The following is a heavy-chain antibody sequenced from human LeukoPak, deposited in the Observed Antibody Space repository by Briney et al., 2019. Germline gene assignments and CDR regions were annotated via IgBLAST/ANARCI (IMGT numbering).Heavy chain of an antibody. J-gene: IGHJ4*02. CDR2: ISFDGSEK. CDR1: GFTFSSYG. Sequence: QSGGSLRLSCAASGFTFSSYGMHWVRQAPGKGLEWVAVISFDGSEKYYADSVKGRFTISTDIFKNTLYLEMNSLRADDTATYYCASAQLQYCSTTSCYVFDSWGQGTLVTVSS. D-gene: IGHD2-2*01. V-gene: IGHV3-30*03. CDR3: ASAQLQYCSTTSCYVFDS.